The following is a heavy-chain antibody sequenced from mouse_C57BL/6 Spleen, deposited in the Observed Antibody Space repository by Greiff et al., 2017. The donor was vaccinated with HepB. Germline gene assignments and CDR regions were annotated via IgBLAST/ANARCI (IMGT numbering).Heavy chain of an antibody. CDR3: ARSYYDYDEGYAMDY. CDR1: GFTFSDYG. Sequence: EVKLMESGGGLVKPGGSLKLSCAASGFTFSDYGMHWVRQAPEKGLEWVAYISSGSSTIYYADTVKGRFTISRDNAKNTLFLQMTSLRSEDTAMYYCARSYYDYDEGYAMDYWGQGTLVTVSS. J-gene: IGHJ4*01. D-gene: IGHD2-4*01. CDR2: ISSGSSTI. V-gene: IGHV5-17*01.